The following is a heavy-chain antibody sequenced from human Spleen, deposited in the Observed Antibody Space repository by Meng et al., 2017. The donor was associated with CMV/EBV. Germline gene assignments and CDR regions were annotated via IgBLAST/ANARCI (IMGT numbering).Heavy chain of an antibody. J-gene: IGHJ6*02. D-gene: IGHD6-19*01. CDR2: IYFSGST. V-gene: IGHV4-39*07. CDR3: SRDRQWLASGGGMDV. Sequence: SETLSLTCSVSGGSISSSSHYWAWIRQPPGKGLEWIGNIYFSGSTPYDPSLESRVTMSVDTSKNQFSLKLSSVTTADPAGYYCSRDRQWLASGGGMDVWGQGTTVTVSS. CDR1: GGSISSSSHY.